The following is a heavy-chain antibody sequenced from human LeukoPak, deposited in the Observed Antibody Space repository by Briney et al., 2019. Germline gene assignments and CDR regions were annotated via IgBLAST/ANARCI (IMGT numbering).Heavy chain of an antibody. V-gene: IGHV3-23*01. CDR3: AKDRRGYTDYDHPHFSYMDV. CDR2: ISGRGGST. J-gene: IGHJ6*03. CDR1: GFIFSSFG. D-gene: IGHD5-12*01. Sequence: GGSLRLSCAASGFIFSSFGKNWVRQAPGKGLEWVSFISGRGGSTYYADSVKGRFTISRDNSKSTLYVQMNSLRAEDTAVYYCAKDRRGYTDYDHPHFSYMDVWGKGTTVTVSS.